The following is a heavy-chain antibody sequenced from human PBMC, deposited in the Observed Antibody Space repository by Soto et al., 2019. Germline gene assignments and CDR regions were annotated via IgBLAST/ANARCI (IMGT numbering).Heavy chain of an antibody. CDR3: ARVWSSSWPFDY. CDR2: IYYSGST. V-gene: IGHV4-30-4*01. Sequence: PSETLSLTCTVSGGSISSGDYYWSWIRQPPGKGLEWIGYIYYSGSTYYNPSLKSRVTISVDTSKNQFSLKLSSVTAADTAVYYCARVWSSSWPFDYWGQGTLVTVSS. CDR1: GGSISSGDYY. J-gene: IGHJ4*02. D-gene: IGHD6-13*01.